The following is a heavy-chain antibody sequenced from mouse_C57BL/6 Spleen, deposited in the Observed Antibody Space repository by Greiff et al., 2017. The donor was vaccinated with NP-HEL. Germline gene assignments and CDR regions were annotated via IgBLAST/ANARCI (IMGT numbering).Heavy chain of an antibody. D-gene: IGHD1-2*01. CDR1: GYSFTGYF. CDR2: INPYNGDT. V-gene: IGHV1-20*01. CDR3: ARWKEPLLRNFDY. J-gene: IGHJ2*01. Sequence: VQLQQSGPELVKPGDSVKISCKASGYSFTGYFMNWVMQSHGKSLEWIGRINPYNGDTFYNQKFKGKATLTVDKSSSTAHMELRSLTSEDSAVYYCARWKEPLLRNFDYWGQGTTLTVSS.